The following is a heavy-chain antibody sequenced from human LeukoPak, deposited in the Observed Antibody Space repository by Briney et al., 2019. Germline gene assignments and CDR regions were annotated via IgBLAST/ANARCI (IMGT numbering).Heavy chain of an antibody. V-gene: IGHV4-59*08. J-gene: IGHJ6*02. CDR2: IYYSGST. CDR3: ARLGGSSWYEGFYYYGMDV. Sequence: PSETLSLTCTVSGGSISSYYWSWIRQPPGKGLEWIGYIYYSGSTNYNPSLKSRVTISVDTSKNQFSLKLSSVTAADTAVYYCARLGGSSWYEGFYYYGMDVWGQGTTVTVYS. CDR1: GGSISSYY. D-gene: IGHD6-13*01.